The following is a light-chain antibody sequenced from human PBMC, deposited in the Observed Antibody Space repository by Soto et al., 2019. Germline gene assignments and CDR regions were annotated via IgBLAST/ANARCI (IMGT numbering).Light chain of an antibody. J-gene: IGKJ1*01. V-gene: IGKV3-20*01. CDR3: QQYGSSGT. CDR2: GVS. Sequence: ERVMTQSPATLSVSPGERATLSCRASQSVTSNLAWYQQKPGQAPRLLMYGVSNRATGIPDRFSGSGSGTDFTLTISRLEPEDFAVYYCQQYGSSGTFGQGTKVDIK. CDR1: QSVTSN.